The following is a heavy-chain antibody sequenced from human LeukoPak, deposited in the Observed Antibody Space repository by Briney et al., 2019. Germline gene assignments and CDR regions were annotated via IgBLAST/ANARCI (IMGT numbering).Heavy chain of an antibody. D-gene: IGHD3-22*01. CDR1: GYTFTGYY. V-gene: IGHV1-2*06. CDR2: INPNSGGT. CDR3: AGASIEYYDSSGYYYFDY. Sequence: ASVKVSCKASGYTFTGYYMHWVRQAPGQGLEWMGRINPNSGGTNYAQKFQGRVTMTRDTSISTAYMELSRLRSDDTAVYYCAGASIEYYDSSGYYYFDYWGQGTLVTVSS. J-gene: IGHJ4*02.